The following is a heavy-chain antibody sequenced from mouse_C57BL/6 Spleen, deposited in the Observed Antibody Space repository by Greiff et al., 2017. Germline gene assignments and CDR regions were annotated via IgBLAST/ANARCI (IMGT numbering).Heavy chain of an antibody. J-gene: IGHJ3*01. V-gene: IGHV1-82*01. CDR3: ARGDDYSWFAY. D-gene: IGHD2-4*01. CDR1: GYAFSSSW. CDR2: IYPGDGDT. Sequence: VQLQQSGPELVKPGASVKISCKASGYAFSSSWMNWVKQRPGKGLEWIGRIYPGDGDTNYNGKFQGKATLTADKSSSTAYMQLSSLTSEDSAVYFCARGDDYSWFAYWGQGTLVTVSA.